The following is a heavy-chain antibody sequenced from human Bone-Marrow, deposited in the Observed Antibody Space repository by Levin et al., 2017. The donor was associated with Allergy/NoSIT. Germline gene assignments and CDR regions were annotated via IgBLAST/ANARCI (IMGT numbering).Heavy chain of an antibody. Sequence: GGSLRLSCAASGFTFSSYAMHWVRQAPGKGLEWVAVISYDGSNKYYADSVKGRFTISRDNSKNTLYLQMNSLRAEDTAVYYCARDTSIAALGLLDYWGQGTLVTVSS. V-gene: IGHV3-30*04. CDR2: ISYDGSNK. J-gene: IGHJ4*02. D-gene: IGHD6-6*01. CDR3: ARDTSIAALGLLDY. CDR1: GFTFSSYA.